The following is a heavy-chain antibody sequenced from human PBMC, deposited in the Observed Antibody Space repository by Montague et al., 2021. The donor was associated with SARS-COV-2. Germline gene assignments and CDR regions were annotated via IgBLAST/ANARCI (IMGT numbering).Heavy chain of an antibody. D-gene: IGHD5-12*01. CDR3: ARAHSGSWAHLDN. CDR2: IYYSGTT. Sequence: SETLSLTCTVSGGSISSSNYYWGWIRQPPGKGLEWIGSIYYSGTTDYSFSLKSRVTISVDTSKNQFSLKLTSMTAADTAVYYCARAHSGSWAHLDNWGQGSLVTVSS. J-gene: IGHJ4*02. V-gene: IGHV4-39*07. CDR1: GGSISSSNYY.